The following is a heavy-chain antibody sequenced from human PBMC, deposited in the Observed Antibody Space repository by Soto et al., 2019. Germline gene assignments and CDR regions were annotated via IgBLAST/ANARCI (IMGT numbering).Heavy chain of an antibody. CDR2: ISGGGDAT. CDR1: GFTFINYA. CDR3: ARKVVGSTSRPDYWYFDL. J-gene: IGHJ2*01. Sequence: EVQLLESGGDSVQPGGSVRLSCAGSGFTFINYAMNWVRQAPGKGLEWVSTISGGGDATVFADSVRGRFTFSRDNSKNTVTLQMNSLGVDDPAVYYCARKVVGSTSRPDYWYFDLWGRGTLVTVSS. V-gene: IGHV3-23*01. D-gene: IGHD2-21*01.